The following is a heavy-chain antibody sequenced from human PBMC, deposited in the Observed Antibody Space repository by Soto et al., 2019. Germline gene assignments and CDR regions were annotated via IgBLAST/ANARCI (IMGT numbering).Heavy chain of an antibody. D-gene: IGHD1-7*01. J-gene: IGHJ4*02. CDR3: ARDRGNSLDY. Sequence: VQLVESGGGLVKPGGSLRLSCAASGFTFSSYAMHWVRQAPGKGLEWVAVISYDGSNKYYADSVKGRFTISRDNSKNTLYLQMNSLSAEDTAVYYCARDRGNSLDYWGQGTLVTVSS. CDR2: ISYDGSNK. V-gene: IGHV3-30-3*01. CDR1: GFTFSSYA.